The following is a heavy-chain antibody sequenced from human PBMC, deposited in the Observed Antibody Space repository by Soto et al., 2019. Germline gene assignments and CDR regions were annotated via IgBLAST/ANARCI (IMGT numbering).Heavy chain of an antibody. V-gene: IGHV4-30-2*01. CDR1: GGSFTGGYS. CDR2: IYHGGGI. Sequence: QLQLQESGSGLVQPSQTLSLTCAVSGGSFTGGYSWTWIRQPPGKGLEWIGYIYHGGGIYYNPSLESRATMSLDRSKNQYSLKFTSVTAADTAMYFCARLTGDRDYWGQGALVTVSS. D-gene: IGHD3-9*01. J-gene: IGHJ4*02. CDR3: ARLTGDRDY.